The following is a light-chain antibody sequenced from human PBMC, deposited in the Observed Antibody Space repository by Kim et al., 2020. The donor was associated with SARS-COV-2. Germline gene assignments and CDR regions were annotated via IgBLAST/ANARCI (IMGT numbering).Light chain of an antibody. Sequence: QRVTISCTGSSSNIGAGYDVHWYQQFPGTAPKLLIYGSSNRPSGVPDRFSGSKSGTSASLAITGLQAEDEADYYCQSYDSSLSGWVFGGGTKLTVL. CDR1: SSNIGAGYD. J-gene: IGLJ3*02. CDR3: QSYDSSLSGWV. V-gene: IGLV1-40*01. CDR2: GSS.